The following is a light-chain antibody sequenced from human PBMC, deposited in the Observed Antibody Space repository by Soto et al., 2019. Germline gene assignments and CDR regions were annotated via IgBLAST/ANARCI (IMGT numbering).Light chain of an antibody. V-gene: IGKV3-11*01. CDR2: DAS. J-gene: IGKJ4*01. CDR3: QQRSDWPPELT. Sequence: EILLTQSPATLTLSPGDRATLSCRASQSVRSSLAWYQQKPGQAPRLLIYDASKRATGIPARFSGSASGTDFTLTISSLEPGDFAVYYCQQRSDWPPELTFGGGTKVEIK. CDR1: QSVRSS.